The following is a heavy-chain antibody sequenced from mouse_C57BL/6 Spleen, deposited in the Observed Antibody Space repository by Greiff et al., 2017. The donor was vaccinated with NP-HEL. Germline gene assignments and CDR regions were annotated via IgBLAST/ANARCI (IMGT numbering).Heavy chain of an antibody. CDR1: GFTFSDYG. CDR2: ISSGSSTI. CDR3: AKGAPYYGSTPDV. D-gene: IGHD1-1*01. V-gene: IGHV5-17*01. Sequence: EVQGVESGGGLVKPGGSLKLSCAASGFTFSDYGMHWVRQAPEKGLEWVAYISSGSSTIYYADTVKGRFTISRDNAKNTLFLQMTSLRSEDTAMYYCAKGAPYYGSTPDVWGTGTTVTVSS. J-gene: IGHJ1*03.